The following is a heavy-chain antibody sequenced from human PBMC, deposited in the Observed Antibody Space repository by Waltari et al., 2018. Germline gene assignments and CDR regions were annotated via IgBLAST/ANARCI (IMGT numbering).Heavy chain of an antibody. J-gene: IGHJ4*02. CDR2: INFDGGYM. CDR3: ARKAGSGYPYGPFYYDN. V-gene: IGHV3-74*01. D-gene: IGHD5-12*01. Sequence: EVHLAESGGGVVQPGGSLRLSCTGSGFRFGDYWMHWVRQAPGKGLGWGARINFDGGYMSYGESVKGRFTISRDNAKNTVFLQLNSLRADDTAVYFCARKAGSGYPYGPFYYDNWGQGTLVTVSS. CDR1: GFRFGDYW.